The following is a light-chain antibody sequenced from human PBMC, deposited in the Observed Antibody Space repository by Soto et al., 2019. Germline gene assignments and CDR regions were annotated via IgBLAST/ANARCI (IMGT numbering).Light chain of an antibody. V-gene: IGKV3-20*01. Sequence: ETVLTQSPGTLSLSPGERATLSCRASRSVYSNYLAWYQQKPGQAPRLLIYGASRRATGIPDRLSGSGSGTDVTLTINRLEPEDSAMYYCQQYGRSPRTFGQGTKVDIK. CDR3: QQYGRSPRT. CDR2: GAS. J-gene: IGKJ1*01. CDR1: RSVYSNY.